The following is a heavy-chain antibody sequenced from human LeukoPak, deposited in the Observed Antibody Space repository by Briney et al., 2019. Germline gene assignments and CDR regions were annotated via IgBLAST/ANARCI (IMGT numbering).Heavy chain of an antibody. CDR3: ARYYYASETYEVWFDP. J-gene: IGHJ5*02. CDR2: IYYSGST. CDR1: GGSISSSSYY. D-gene: IGHD3-10*01. Sequence: SSETLSLTCTVSGGSISSSSYYWGWIRQPPGKGLEWIGSIYYSGSTYYNPSLKSRLTISVDTSKNQFSLRLTSVTAADTAVYYCARYYYASETYEVWFDPWGQGTVVTVSS. V-gene: IGHV4-39*07.